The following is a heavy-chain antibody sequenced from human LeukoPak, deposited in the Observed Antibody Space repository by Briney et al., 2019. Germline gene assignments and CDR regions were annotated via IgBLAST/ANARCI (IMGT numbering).Heavy chain of an antibody. D-gene: IGHD4-23*01. J-gene: IGHJ4*02. CDR1: GFIFRTYW. CDR2: IKQDGSEK. Sequence: GGSLRLSCADSGFIFRTYWMSWVRQAPGKGLEWVANIKQDGSEKYYVDSVKGRFTISRDNAKNSLYLQMDYLRDDDTAVYYCARDRAKYGGNTNDFWGRGTLVTASS. V-gene: IGHV3-7*01. CDR3: ARDRAKYGGNTNDF.